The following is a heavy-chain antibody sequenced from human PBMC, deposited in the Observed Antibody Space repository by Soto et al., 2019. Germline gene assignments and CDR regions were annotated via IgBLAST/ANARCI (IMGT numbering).Heavy chain of an antibody. Sequence: PGGSLRLSCAASGFTFDDYAMHWVRQAPGKGLEWVSVINWNAGSIGYADSVKGRFTISKDIAKNSLYLQMNSLRAEDTALYYCARDIGFIRSGYYSYFDYWGQGTLVTVSS. CDR2: INWNAGSI. J-gene: IGHJ4*02. D-gene: IGHD3-3*01. CDR3: ARDIGFIRSGYYSYFDY. CDR1: GFTFDDYA. V-gene: IGHV3-9*01.